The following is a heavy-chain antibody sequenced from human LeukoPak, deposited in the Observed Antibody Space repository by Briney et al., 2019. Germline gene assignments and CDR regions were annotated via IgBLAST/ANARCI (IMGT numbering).Heavy chain of an antibody. CDR3: AKDSGRTPLN. Sequence: GGSLRLSCAASGFTFSNYAIHWVRQAPGKGLEYVSAISDNGGSTYYANSVKGRFTISRDNSKNTLYLQMGSLRVEDTAVYYCAKDSGRTPLNWGQGTLDTVSS. CDR2: ISDNGGST. CDR1: GFTFSNYA. D-gene: IGHD1-14*01. V-gene: IGHV3-64*01. J-gene: IGHJ4*02.